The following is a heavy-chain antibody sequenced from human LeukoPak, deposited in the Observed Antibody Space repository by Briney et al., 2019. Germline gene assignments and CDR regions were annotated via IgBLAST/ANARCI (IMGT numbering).Heavy chain of an antibody. CDR3: ASGSRGFGY. J-gene: IGHJ4*02. D-gene: IGHD3-10*01. V-gene: IGHV4-38-2*02. Sequence: SETLSLTCTVSGYSISRGYHWGWIRQPPGKGLEWIGSIYYSGSTYYNPSLKSRVTISVDTSKNQFSLKLSSVTAADTAVYYCASGSRGFGYWGQGTLVTVSS. CDR2: IYYSGST. CDR1: GYSISRGYH.